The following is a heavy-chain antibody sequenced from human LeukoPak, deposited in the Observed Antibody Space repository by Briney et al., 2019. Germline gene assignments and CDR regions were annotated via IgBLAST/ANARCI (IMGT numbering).Heavy chain of an antibody. V-gene: IGHV3-64D*09. J-gene: IGHJ3*02. CDR1: GFTFSSYA. Sequence: GGSLRLSCSASGFTFSSYAMHWVRQAPGKGLEYVSAISSNGGSTYYADSVKGRFTISRDNSKHTLYLQMSSLRAEDTAVYYCVKDLIWGGGNPTEEAFDIWGQGTMVTVSS. CDR2: ISSNGGST. CDR3: VKDLIWGGGNPTEEAFDI. D-gene: IGHD2-15*01.